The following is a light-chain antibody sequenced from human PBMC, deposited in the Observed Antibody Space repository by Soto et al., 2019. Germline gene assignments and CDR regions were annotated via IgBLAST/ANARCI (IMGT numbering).Light chain of an antibody. CDR3: QQYGSSPLT. CDR2: GAS. CDR1: QSGSSSY. V-gene: IGKV3-20*01. Sequence: EIVLTQSPGTLSLSPGERVTLSCRASQSGSSSYLAWYQQKPGQAPRLLIYGASSRATGIPDRFSGSGSGTDFTLTISRLEPEDFAVYYCQQYGSSPLTFGGGTKVDIK. J-gene: IGKJ4*01.